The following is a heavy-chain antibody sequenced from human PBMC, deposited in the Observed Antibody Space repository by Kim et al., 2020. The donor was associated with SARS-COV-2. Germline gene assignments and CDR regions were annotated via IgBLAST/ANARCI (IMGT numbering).Heavy chain of an antibody. Sequence: SETLSLTCTVSGGSISSYYWSWIRQPPGKGLEWIGYIYYSGSTNYNPSLKSRVTISVDTSKNQFSLKLSSVTAADTAVYYCARVPYETRLGYCSGGSCPRYYGMDVWGQGTTVTVSS. CDR3: ARVPYETRLGYCSGGSCPRYYGMDV. J-gene: IGHJ6*02. V-gene: IGHV4-59*13. D-gene: IGHD2-15*01. CDR1: GGSISSYY. CDR2: IYYSGST.